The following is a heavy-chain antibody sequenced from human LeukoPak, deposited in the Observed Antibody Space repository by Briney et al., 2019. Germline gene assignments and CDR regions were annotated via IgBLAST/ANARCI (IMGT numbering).Heavy chain of an antibody. Sequence: PGGSLRLSCAASGVTFSAYEMNWVRQAPGKGLEWLACISGSGTPVYYADSVKGRFTNSRDNARNSVYLQMTSLRAEDTGIYYCARGFRDTAMFLDYWGQGTLVTVSS. CDR1: GVTFSAYE. CDR2: ISGSGTPV. CDR3: ARGFRDTAMFLDY. J-gene: IGHJ4*02. D-gene: IGHD5-18*01. V-gene: IGHV3-48*03.